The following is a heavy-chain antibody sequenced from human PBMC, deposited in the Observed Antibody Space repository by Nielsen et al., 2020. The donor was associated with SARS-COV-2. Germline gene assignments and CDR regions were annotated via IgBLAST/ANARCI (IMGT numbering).Heavy chain of an antibody. CDR3: AKAYGSGSAYGMDV. V-gene: IGHV3-30*18. J-gene: IGHJ6*02. CDR2: ISYDGSNK. Sequence: GGSLRLSCAASGFTFSSYGMHWVRQAPGKGLEWVAVISYDGSNKYYADSVKGRFTISRDNSKNTLYLQMNSLRAEDTAVYYCAKAYGSGSAYGMDVWGQGTTVTVSS. CDR1: GFTFSSYG. D-gene: IGHD3-10*01.